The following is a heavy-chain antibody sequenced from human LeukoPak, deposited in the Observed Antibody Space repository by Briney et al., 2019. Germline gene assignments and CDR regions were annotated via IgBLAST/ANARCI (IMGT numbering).Heavy chain of an antibody. CDR3: ARGDWNYRFDY. V-gene: IGHV3-74*01. J-gene: IGHJ4*02. Sequence: GGSLRLSCAASGFTFSSYWMHWVRQAPGKGLVWVSRINTDGSSTSYADSVKGRFTISRDNAKNTLYLQMNSLRAEDTAVYYCARGDWNYRFDYWGQGTLVTVSS. CDR2: INTDGSST. D-gene: IGHD1-7*01. CDR1: GFTFSSYW.